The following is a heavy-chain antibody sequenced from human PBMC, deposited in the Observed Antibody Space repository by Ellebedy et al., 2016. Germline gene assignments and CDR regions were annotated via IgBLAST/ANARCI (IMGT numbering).Heavy chain of an antibody. V-gene: IGHV3-7*01. CDR3: TTFWSGYFDY. Sequence: GESLKIPXAASGFTFNNYWMGWVRQAPGKGLEWVANIHPGGGLLHYVDSVRGRFSISKDYATDSLNLQMNSLRVEDTAVYYCTTFWSGYFDYWGQGILVTVSS. CDR1: GFTFNNYW. D-gene: IGHD3-3*01. J-gene: IGHJ4*02. CDR2: IHPGGGLL.